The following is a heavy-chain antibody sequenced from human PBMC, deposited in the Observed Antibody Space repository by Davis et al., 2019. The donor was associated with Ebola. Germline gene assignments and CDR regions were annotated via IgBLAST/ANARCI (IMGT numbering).Heavy chain of an antibody. Sequence: GESLKISCAASGFTFSSYSMNWVRQAPGKGLEWVAVIWYDGSNKYYADSVKGRFTISRDNSKNTLYLQMNSLRAEDTAVYYCARWGPTGYGEIDYWGQGTLVTVSS. J-gene: IGHJ4*02. V-gene: IGHV3-33*08. CDR1: GFTFSSYS. CDR2: IWYDGSNK. D-gene: IGHD4-17*01. CDR3: ARWGPTGYGEIDY.